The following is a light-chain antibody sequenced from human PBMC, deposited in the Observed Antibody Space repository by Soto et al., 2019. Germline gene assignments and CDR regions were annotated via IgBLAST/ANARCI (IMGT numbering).Light chain of an antibody. CDR2: EVS. Sequence: QSVLTQPASVSGSPGQSITISCTGTSSDVGGYNYVSWYQQHPGKAPKLMIYEVSNRLSGVSNRFSGSKSGNTASLTTSGLQAEDEADYYCSSYTRSSTWVFGGGTKVTVL. CDR3: SSYTRSSTWV. V-gene: IGLV2-14*01. CDR1: SSDVGGYNY. J-gene: IGLJ3*02.